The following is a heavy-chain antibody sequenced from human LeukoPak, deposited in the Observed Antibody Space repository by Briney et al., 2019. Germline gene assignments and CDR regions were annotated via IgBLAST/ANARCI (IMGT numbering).Heavy chain of an antibody. Sequence: GGSLRLSCAASGFTFSSYSMNWVRQAPGKGLEWVSSISSSSSYIYYADSVKGRFTISRDNAKSSLYLQMNSLRAEDTAVYYCARDQQDIMAAPPYYFDYWGQGTLVTVSS. CDR1: GFTFSSYS. CDR3: ARDQQDIMAAPPYYFDY. CDR2: ISSSSSYI. D-gene: IGHD3-16*01. V-gene: IGHV3-21*01. J-gene: IGHJ4*02.